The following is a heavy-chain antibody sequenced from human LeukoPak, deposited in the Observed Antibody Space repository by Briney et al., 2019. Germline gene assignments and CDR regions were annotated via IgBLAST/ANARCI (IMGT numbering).Heavy chain of an antibody. CDR1: GLTVSSNY. V-gene: IGHV3-53*01. Sequence: PGGSLRLSCAASGLTVSSNYMSWVRQAPGKGLEWVSVIYSGGSTYYADSVKGRFTISRDNSKNTLYLQMNSLRAEDTAVYYCAKEDMITFGGVMSYFDYWGQGTLVTVSS. CDR2: IYSGGST. D-gene: IGHD3-16*01. CDR3: AKEDMITFGGVMSYFDY. J-gene: IGHJ4*02.